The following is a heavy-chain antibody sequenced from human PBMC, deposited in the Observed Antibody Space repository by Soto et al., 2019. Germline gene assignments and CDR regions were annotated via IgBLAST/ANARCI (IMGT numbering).Heavy chain of an antibody. CDR1: GYTFTSYY. D-gene: IGHD6-13*01. Sequence: ASVTVSCNASGYTFTSYYVHWVRQAPGQGLEWLGVINPSGGSTSCAQNFQGRLTMTRDTPTSTVYMDLSSLSSEDTAMYYCARAAAAGSGRRMDVWGQGTTVTV. CDR3: ARAAAAGSGRRMDV. V-gene: IGHV1-46*01. CDR2: INPSGGST. J-gene: IGHJ6*02.